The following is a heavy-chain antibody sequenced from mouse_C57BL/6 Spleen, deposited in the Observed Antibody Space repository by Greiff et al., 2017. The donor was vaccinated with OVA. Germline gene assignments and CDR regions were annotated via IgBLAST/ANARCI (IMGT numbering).Heavy chain of an antibody. CDR2: IDPSDSHT. J-gene: IGHJ1*03. V-gene: IGHV1-69*01. CDR1: GYTFTSYW. CDR3: ARKKKEGYFEV. Sequence: QVQLQQPGAELVMPGASVKLSCKASGYTFTSYWMHWVKQRPGQGLEWIGEIDPSDSHTNYNQKFKGKSTLTVDKSSSTVYMQLSSLTSEDSAVYYCARKKKEGYFEVWGTGTTVTVSS.